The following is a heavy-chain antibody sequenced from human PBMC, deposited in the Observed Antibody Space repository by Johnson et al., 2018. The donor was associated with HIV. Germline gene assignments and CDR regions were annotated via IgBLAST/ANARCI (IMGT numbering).Heavy chain of an antibody. V-gene: IGHV3-11*04. D-gene: IGHD3-10*01. CDR3: ARGVDGAFDI. Sequence: QMQLVESGGGLVKPGGSPRLSCAASGFTFSDYYMSWIRQTPGKELEWVSAISGSGGSTYYADSVKGRFTISRDNSKNTLYLQMNSLRAEDTAVYYCARGVDGAFDIWGQGTMVTVSS. CDR1: GFTFSDYY. CDR2: ISGSGGST. J-gene: IGHJ3*02.